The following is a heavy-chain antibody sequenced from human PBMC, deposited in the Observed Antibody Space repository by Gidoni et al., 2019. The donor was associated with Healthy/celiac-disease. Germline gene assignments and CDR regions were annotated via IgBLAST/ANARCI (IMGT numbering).Heavy chain of an antibody. CDR3: AKDISPWLAVFDY. V-gene: IGHV3-9*01. Sequence: EVQLVESGGGLVQPGRSLRLSCAASGFTFDDYAMHWVRQAPGTGLEWVSGISWNSGSIGYADSVKGRFTISRDNAKNSLYLQMNSLRAEDTALYYCAKDISPWLAVFDYWGQGTLVTVSS. J-gene: IGHJ4*02. CDR2: ISWNSGSI. CDR1: GFTFDDYA. D-gene: IGHD6-19*01.